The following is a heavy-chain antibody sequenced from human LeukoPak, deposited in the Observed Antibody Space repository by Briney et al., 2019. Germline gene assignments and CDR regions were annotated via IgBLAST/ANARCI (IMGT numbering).Heavy chain of an antibody. V-gene: IGHV4-34*01. CDR2: INHSGST. D-gene: IGHD3-10*01. Sequence: SETLSLTCAVYGGSFSGYYWSWIRQPPGKGLEWIGEINHSGSTNYNPSLKSRVTISVDTSKNQFSLKLSSVTAADTAVYYCARRGRQGYYFGYWGQGTLVTVSS. J-gene: IGHJ4*02. CDR3: ARRGRQGYYFGY. CDR1: GGSFSGYY.